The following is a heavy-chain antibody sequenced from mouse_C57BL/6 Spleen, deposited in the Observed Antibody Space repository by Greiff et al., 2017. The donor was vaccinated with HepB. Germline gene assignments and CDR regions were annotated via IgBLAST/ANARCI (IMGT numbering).Heavy chain of an antibody. CDR3: ARPPCYGNFTFAY. D-gene: IGHD2-10*01. J-gene: IGHJ3*01. Sequence: EVKLVESGGDLVKPGGSLKLSCAASGFTFSSYGMSWVRQTPDKRLEWVATISSGGSYTYYPDSVKGRFTISRDNAKNTLYLQMSSLKSEDTAMYYCARPPCYGNFTFAYWGQGTLVTVSA. V-gene: IGHV5-6*02. CDR2: ISSGGSYT. CDR1: GFTFSSYG.